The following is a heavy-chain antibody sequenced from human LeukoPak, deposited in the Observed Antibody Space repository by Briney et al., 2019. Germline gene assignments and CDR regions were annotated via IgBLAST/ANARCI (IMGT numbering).Heavy chain of an antibody. CDR2: IYYSGST. CDR1: GGSINDYY. Sequence: SETLSLTCTVSGGSINDYYWSWIRQPPGKGLEWIGHIYYSGSTYYNPSLKSRVTISVDTFKNQFSLKLTSVTAADTAVYYCARVGIRGIPETWWFGPWGQGTLVTVSS. D-gene: IGHD3-10*01. CDR3: ARVGIRGIPETWWFGP. V-gene: IGHV4-59*01. J-gene: IGHJ5*02.